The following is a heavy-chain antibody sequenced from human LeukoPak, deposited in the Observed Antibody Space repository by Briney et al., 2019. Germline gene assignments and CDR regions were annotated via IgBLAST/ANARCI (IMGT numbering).Heavy chain of an antibody. CDR3: AIVLPPSPDGSVD. J-gene: IGHJ4*02. D-gene: IGHD3-10*01. V-gene: IGHV4-30-4*08. CDR2: IYYSGST. Sequence: TLSLTCTVSGGSLSRGDYYWSWIRLPPGKGLEWIGYIYYSGSTYYIPYLKSRVPKTVVTSNDQFSLKLSAVTAADTAVYYCAIVLPPSPDGSVDWGQGTLVTVSS. CDR1: GGSLSRGDYY.